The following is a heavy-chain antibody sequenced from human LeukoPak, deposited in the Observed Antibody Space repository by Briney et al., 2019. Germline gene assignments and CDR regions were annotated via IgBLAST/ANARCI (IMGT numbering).Heavy chain of an antibody. Sequence: ASVKVSCKASGYTFTSYDINWVRQATGQGLEWMGRMNPNSGNTGYAQKFQGRVAMTRNTSISTAYMELSSLRSEGTAVYYCARGLRRYFGWFDPWGQGTLVTVSS. CDR1: GYTFTSYD. CDR3: ARGLRRYFGWFDP. CDR2: MNPNSGNT. V-gene: IGHV1-8*01. D-gene: IGHD3-9*01. J-gene: IGHJ5*02.